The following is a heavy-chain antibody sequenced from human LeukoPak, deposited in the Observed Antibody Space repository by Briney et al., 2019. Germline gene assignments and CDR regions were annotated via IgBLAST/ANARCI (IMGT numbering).Heavy chain of an antibody. CDR1: GFTFSSYS. Sequence: GGSLRLSCAASGFTFSSYSMNWVRQAPGKGLEWVSYISSSSSTIYYADSVKGRFTISRDNAKNSLYLQMNSLRAEDTAVYYCASGTYQLLYVFGDYWGQGTLVTVSS. J-gene: IGHJ4*02. CDR3: ASGTYQLLYVFGDY. D-gene: IGHD2-2*02. V-gene: IGHV3-48*01. CDR2: ISSSSSTI.